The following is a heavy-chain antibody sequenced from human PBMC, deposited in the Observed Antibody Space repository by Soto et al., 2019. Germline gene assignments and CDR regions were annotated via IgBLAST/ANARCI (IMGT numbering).Heavy chain of an antibody. J-gene: IGHJ6*02. CDR1: GFTFSSYA. CDR3: ARPEYSSSSYGMDV. CDR2: ISSNGGST. Sequence: LRLSCSASGFTFSSYAMHWVRQVPGKGLEYVSSISSNGGSTYYADSVKGRFTISRDNAKNSLYLQMNSLRDEDTAVYYCARPEYSSSSYGMDVWGQGTTVTVSS. V-gene: IGHV3-64*04. D-gene: IGHD6-6*01.